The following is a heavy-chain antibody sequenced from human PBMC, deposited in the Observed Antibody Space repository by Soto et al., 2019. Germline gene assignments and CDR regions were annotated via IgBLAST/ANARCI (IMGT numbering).Heavy chain of an antibody. D-gene: IGHD2-2*01. J-gene: IGHJ6*03. CDR1: GGSIISTSHY. Sequence: QLQLQESGPGLVKPSETLSLTCTVSGGSIISTSHYWGWIRQPPGKGLEWIGSIYYSWSTYSNPLLKRRVTISVDTSKNQFPLKLSSVTAADAAVYYCARERVVVPAAVYYMDVWGKGTTVTVSS. V-gene: IGHV4-39*02. CDR2: IYYSWST. CDR3: ARERVVVPAAVYYMDV.